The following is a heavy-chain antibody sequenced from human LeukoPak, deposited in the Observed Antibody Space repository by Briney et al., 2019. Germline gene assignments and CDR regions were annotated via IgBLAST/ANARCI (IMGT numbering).Heavy chain of an antibody. D-gene: IGHD6-13*01. CDR1: GFTFSSYE. V-gene: IGHV3-48*03. CDR3: ARDLDSSSWSPAEYFQH. J-gene: IGHJ1*01. Sequence: GGSLRLSCAASGFTFSSYEMNWVRQAPGKGLEWVSYISSSGSTIYYADSVKGRFTISRDNAKNSLYLQMNSLRAEDTAVYYCARDLDSSSWSPAEYFQHWGQGTLVTVSS. CDR2: ISSSGSTI.